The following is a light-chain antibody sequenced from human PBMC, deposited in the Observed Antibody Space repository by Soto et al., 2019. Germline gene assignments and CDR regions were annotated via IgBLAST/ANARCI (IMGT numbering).Light chain of an antibody. Sequence: DIQMTQSPSTLSAFVGDRVTITCRASQSVSNWLAWYQQKPGKAPNLLIYDASILEAGVPSRFSGSGSGTEFTLTISSLQPDDFATYYCQQYNSAYTFGQGTKLEIK. V-gene: IGKV1-5*01. CDR3: QQYNSAYT. J-gene: IGKJ2*01. CDR1: QSVSNW. CDR2: DAS.